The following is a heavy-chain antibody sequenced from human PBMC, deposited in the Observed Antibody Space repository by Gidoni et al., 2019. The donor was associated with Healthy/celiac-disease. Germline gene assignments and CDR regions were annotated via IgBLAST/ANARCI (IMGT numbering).Heavy chain of an antibody. Sequence: QVQLQESGPGLVKPSQTLSLTCAVSGGSISSGGYSWSWIRQPPGKGLEWIGYIYYSGSTYYNPSLKSRVTISVDTSKNQFSLKLSSVTAADTAVYYCARTYPSYGDGIYFDYWGQGTLVTVSS. D-gene: IGHD7-27*01. CDR3: ARTYPSYGDGIYFDY. V-gene: IGHV4-30-4*07. J-gene: IGHJ4*02. CDR2: IYYSGST. CDR1: GGSISSGGYS.